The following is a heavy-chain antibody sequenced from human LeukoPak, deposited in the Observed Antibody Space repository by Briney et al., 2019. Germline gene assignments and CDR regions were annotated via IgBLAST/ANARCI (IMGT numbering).Heavy chain of an antibody. D-gene: IGHD3-3*01. J-gene: IGHJ4*02. CDR1: GGSISSYY. CDR2: IYYSGST. V-gene: IGHV4-59*01. Sequence: PSETLSLTCTVSGGSISSYYWSWIRQPPGKGLEWIGYIYYSGSTNYNPSLKSRVTISVDTSKNQFSLKLSSVTAADTAVYYCARGEWTYGYFDYWGQGTLVTVSS. CDR3: ARGEWTYGYFDY.